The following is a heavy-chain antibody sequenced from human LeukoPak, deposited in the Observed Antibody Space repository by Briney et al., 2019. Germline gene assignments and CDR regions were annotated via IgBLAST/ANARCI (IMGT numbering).Heavy chain of an antibody. CDR3: AREGIKGGYRPVSFDY. Sequence: SETLSLTCTVSGGSISSYYWSWIRQPPGKGLEWIGYIYYSGSTNYNPSLKSRVTISVDTSKNQFSLKLSSVTAADTAVYYCAREGIKGGYRPVSFDYWGQGTLVTVSS. CDR2: IYYSGST. CDR1: GGSISSYY. D-gene: IGHD3-16*01. V-gene: IGHV4-59*01. J-gene: IGHJ4*02.